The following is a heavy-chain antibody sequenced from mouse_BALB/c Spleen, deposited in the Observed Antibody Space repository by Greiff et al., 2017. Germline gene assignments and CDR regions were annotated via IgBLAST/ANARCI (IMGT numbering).Heavy chain of an antibody. J-gene: IGHJ1*01. CDR2: IRNKANGYTT. CDR1: GFTFTDYY. CDR3: ARDGYYLHWYFDV. D-gene: IGHD2-3*01. V-gene: IGHV7-3*02. Sequence: EVKLMESGGGLVQPGGSLRLSCATSGFTFTDYYMSWVRQPPGKALEWLGFIRNKANGYTTEYSASVKGRFTISRDNSQSILYLQMNTLRAEDSATYYCARDGYYLHWYFDVWGAGTTVTVSS.